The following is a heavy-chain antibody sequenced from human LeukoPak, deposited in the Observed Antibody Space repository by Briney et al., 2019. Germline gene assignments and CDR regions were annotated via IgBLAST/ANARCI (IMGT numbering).Heavy chain of an antibody. V-gene: IGHV4-34*01. D-gene: IGHD3-3*01. CDR2: INHSGST. J-gene: IGHJ4*02. CDR3: ARAPAIFGVVIIKPLDY. CDR1: GGSFSGYY. Sequence: PSETLSLTCAVYGGSFSGYYWSWIRQPPGKGLEWIGEINHSGSTNYNPSLKSRVTISVDTSKNQFSLKLSSVTAADTAVYYCARAPAIFGVVIIKPLDYWGQGTLVTVSS.